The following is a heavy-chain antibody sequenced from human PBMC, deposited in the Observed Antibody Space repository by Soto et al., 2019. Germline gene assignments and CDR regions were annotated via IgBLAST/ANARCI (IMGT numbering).Heavy chain of an antibody. Sequence: PGGSRRLSCAASGFTFSSYGMHWVRQAPGKGLEWVAVIWYDGSNKYYADSAKGRFTISRDNSKNTLYLQMNSLRAEDTAVYYCARDGVGATGYFDYWGQGTLVTVSS. CDR1: GFTFSSYG. CDR2: IWYDGSNK. V-gene: IGHV3-33*01. J-gene: IGHJ4*02. CDR3: ARDGVGATGYFDY. D-gene: IGHD1-26*01.